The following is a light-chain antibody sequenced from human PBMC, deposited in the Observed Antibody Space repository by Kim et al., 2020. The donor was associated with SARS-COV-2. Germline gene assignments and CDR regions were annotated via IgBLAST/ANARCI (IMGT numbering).Light chain of an antibody. V-gene: IGKV1-5*03. CDR2: KAS. CDR1: EGIGVW. Sequence: ASVGVRVTITCRASEGIGVWLAWYQQRPGKAPNLLMYKASTLASGVPSRFSGSGSGTEFTLTISSLQPDDFATYYCQQYTSNSRTFGQGTKVDIK. J-gene: IGKJ1*01. CDR3: QQYTSNSRT.